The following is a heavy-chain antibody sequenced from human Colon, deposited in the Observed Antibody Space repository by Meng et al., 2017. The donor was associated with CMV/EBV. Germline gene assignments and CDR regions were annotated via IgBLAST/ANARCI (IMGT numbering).Heavy chain of an antibody. D-gene: IGHD6-13*01. CDR1: GFTFSNAW. CDR2: INQDGSEK. V-gene: IGHV3-7*01. J-gene: IGHJ6*02. CDR3: ARDRQLFV. Sequence: GGSLRLSCAASGFTFSNAWMNWVRQAPGKGLEWVANINQDGSEKYYMDSVRGRFTISRDNAKNSLYLQMNSLRAEDTAIYYCARDRQLFVWGQGTTVTVSS.